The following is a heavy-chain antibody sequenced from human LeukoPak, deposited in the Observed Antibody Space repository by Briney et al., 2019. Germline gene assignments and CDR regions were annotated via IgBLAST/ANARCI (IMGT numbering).Heavy chain of an antibody. CDR2: IWYDGSNK. J-gene: IGHJ4*02. CDR1: GFTFCSYG. V-gene: IGHV3-33*01. CDR3: ARELSPVVKYYYDD. D-gene: IGHD3-22*01. Sequence: PGRSLRLSCAASGFTFCSYGMHWVRQAPGKGLEWVAVIWYDGSNKYYADSVKGRFTISRDSSKNTLYLQMNSLRAEDTAVYYCARELSPVVKYYYDDWGQGTLVTVSS.